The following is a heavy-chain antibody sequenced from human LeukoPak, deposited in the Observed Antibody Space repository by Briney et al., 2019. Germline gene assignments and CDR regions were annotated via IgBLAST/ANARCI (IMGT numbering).Heavy chain of an antibody. D-gene: IGHD3-10*02. CDR1: GFTVSTNY. Sequence: GGSLRLSCAASGFTVSTNYMSWVRRAPGKGLEWVSIIYRGGTTYYADSVKGRFIISRDNSKNSLYLQMNSLRAEDTAVYYCAELGITMIGGVWGKGTTVTISS. V-gene: IGHV3-66*01. J-gene: IGHJ6*04. CDR2: IYRGGTT. CDR3: AELGITMIGGV.